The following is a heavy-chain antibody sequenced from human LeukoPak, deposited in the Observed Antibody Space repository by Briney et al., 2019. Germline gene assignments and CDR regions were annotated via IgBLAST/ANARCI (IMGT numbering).Heavy chain of an antibody. V-gene: IGHV3-23*01. D-gene: IGHD3-9*01. J-gene: IGHJ4*02. CDR2: ISGSGGST. Sequence: GGSLRLSCAASGFTFSSYAMSWVRQAPGKGLEWVSAISGSGGSTYYADSVKGRFTISRDNSKNTLYLQMNSLRAEDTAVYYCAKVLIREYYDILTGYLGGYYFDYWGQGTLVTVSS. CDR3: AKVLIREYYDILTGYLGGYYFDY. CDR1: GFTFSSYA.